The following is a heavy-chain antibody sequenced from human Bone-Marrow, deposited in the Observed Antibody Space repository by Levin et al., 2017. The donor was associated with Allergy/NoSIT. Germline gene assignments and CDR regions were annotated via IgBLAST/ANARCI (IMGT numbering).Heavy chain of an antibody. CDR3: ATSMLYYSDL. CDR2: ISKSGHQM. CDR1: GITFSSNS. D-gene: IGHD2-8*01. V-gene: IGHV3-48*02. Sequence: ASVKVSCVASGITFSSNSMNWVRQAPGKGLEWIAYISKSGHQMYYADSVKGRFTISRDNAMDSVFLQMNSLRDEDTAVYYCATSMLYYSDLWGQGTLVTASS. J-gene: IGHJ5*02.